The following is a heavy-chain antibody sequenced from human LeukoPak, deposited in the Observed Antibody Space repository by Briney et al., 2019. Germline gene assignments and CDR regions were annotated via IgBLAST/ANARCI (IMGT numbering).Heavy chain of an antibody. D-gene: IGHD4-17*01. CDR1: GGSFSGYY. V-gene: IGHV4-34*01. CDR3: GLSTTTVTTRIIDH. Sequence: SETLSLTCAVYGGSFSGYYWTWIRQPPGKGLEWIGEINHRGNSKYKPSLESRVTMSVDTSKSQFSLKLDSVTAADTAVYYCGLSTTTVTTRIIDHWGQGTLVTVSS. J-gene: IGHJ5*02. CDR2: INHRGNS.